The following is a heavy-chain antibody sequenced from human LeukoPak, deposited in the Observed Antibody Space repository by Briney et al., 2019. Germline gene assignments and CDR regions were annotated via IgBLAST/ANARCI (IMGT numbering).Heavy chain of an antibody. CDR1: GFTFSNYD. CDR2: IDTAGNT. V-gene: IGHV3-13*01. Sequence: GGSLRLSCAASGFTFSNYDMHWVRQATGKGLEWVSTIDTAGNTWYPDSVKGRFTISRENAQNSLTLQMNSLRVGDTAVYYCARAKMPGIQTAGRVNYFEFWGQGTLVTVSS. D-gene: IGHD6-13*01. CDR3: ARAKMPGIQTAGRVNYFEF. J-gene: IGHJ4*02.